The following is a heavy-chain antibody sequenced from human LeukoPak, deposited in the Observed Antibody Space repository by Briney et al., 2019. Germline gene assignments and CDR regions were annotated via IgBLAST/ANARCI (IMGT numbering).Heavy chain of an antibody. CDR1: GFTFSSFG. Sequence: GSLRLSCAASGFTFSSFGMHWVRQAPGKGLEWVAFILYDGSNKYYADSVKGRFTISRDNSKNTLYLQMASLRAEDMAMYYCARRNMVRGEDFDYWGQGTLVTVSS. D-gene: IGHD3-10*01. CDR2: ILYDGSNK. CDR3: ARRNMVRGEDFDY. V-gene: IGHV3-30*02. J-gene: IGHJ4*02.